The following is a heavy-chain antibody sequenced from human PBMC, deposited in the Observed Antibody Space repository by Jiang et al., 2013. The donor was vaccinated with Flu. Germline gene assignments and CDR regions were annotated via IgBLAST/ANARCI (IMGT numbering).Heavy chain of an antibody. V-gene: IGHV1-69*13. CDR3: ARDGATMMGG. CDR2: IIPIFGTA. J-gene: IGHJ4*02. Sequence: GAEVKKPGASVKVSCKASGYTFTSYDINWVRQAPGQGLEWMGGIIPIFGTANYAQKFQGRVTITADESTSTAYMELSSLRSEDTAVYYCARDGATMMGGWGQGTLVTVSS. D-gene: IGHD1-26*01. CDR1: GYTFTSYD.